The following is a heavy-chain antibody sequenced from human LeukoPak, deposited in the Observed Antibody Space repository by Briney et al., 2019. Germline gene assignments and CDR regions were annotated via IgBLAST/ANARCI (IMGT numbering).Heavy chain of an antibody. CDR1: GGSISSSSYY. Sequence: KPSETLSLTCTVSGGSISSSSYYRGWIRQPPGKGLEWIGSIYYSGSTYYNPSLKSRVTISVDTSKNQFSLKLSSVTAADTAVYYCARAEYSSFLDYWGQGTLVTVSS. V-gene: IGHV4-39*01. CDR2: IYYSGST. D-gene: IGHD6-6*01. CDR3: ARAEYSSFLDY. J-gene: IGHJ4*02.